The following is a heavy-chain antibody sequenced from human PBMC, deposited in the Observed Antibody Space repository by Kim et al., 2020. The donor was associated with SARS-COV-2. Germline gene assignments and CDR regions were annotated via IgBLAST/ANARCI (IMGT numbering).Heavy chain of an antibody. CDR2: IKQDGSEK. V-gene: IGHV3-7*03. CDR1: GFTFSSYW. D-gene: IGHD2-2*01. J-gene: IGHJ6*02. Sequence: GGSLRLSCAASGFTFSSYWMSWVRQAPGKWLEWVANIKQDGSEKYYVDSVKGRFTISRDNAKNSLYLQMNSLRAEDTAVYYCARDIVVVPATDRHYYYYYGMDVWGQGTTVTVSS. CDR3: ARDIVVVPATDRHYYYYYGMDV.